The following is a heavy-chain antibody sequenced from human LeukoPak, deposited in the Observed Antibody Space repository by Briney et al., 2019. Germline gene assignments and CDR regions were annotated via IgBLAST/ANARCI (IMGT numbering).Heavy chain of an antibody. CDR1: GFTFSDSA. V-gene: IGHV3-21*01. J-gene: IGHJ4*02. Sequence: PGGSLRLSCAASGFTFSDSAMNWVRQVPGEGLEWVSSIDYDSSHIYYAASVRGRFTISRDNATNSVYLQMNSLRVEDTAVYYCARDPLRYLRVGHYDYWGQGTLVAVSS. D-gene: IGHD3-9*01. CDR2: IDYDSSHI. CDR3: ARDPLRYLRVGHYDY.